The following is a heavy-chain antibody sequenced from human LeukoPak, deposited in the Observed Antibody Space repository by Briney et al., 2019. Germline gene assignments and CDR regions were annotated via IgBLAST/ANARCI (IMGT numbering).Heavy chain of an antibody. CDR2: ISGSGGST. Sequence: GGSLRLSCVASGFTFSSYAMSWVRQAPGKGLEWVSGISGSGGSTYYADSVKGRFTISRDNSKNTLYLQMNSLRAEDTAIYYCARSYSSGSWGQGTLVTVSS. J-gene: IGHJ4*02. CDR3: ARSYSSGS. CDR1: GFTFSSYA. V-gene: IGHV3-23*01. D-gene: IGHD6-19*01.